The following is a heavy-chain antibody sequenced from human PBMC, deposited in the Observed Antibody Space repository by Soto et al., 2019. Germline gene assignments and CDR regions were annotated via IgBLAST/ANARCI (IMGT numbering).Heavy chain of an antibody. CDR1: GFAVSNNF. V-gene: IGHV3-53*01. Sequence: GGSLRLSCVASGFAVSNNFMNWVRQAPGKGLEWVSVVYSGGTTYYADSVRGRFTVSRDDSKNTLFLQMSSLRAEDTAVYYCARAGSPFDSDSSGYWGFDHWGQGTLVTVSS. CDR2: VYSGGTT. D-gene: IGHD3-22*01. CDR3: ARAGSPFDSDSSGYWGFDH. J-gene: IGHJ4*02.